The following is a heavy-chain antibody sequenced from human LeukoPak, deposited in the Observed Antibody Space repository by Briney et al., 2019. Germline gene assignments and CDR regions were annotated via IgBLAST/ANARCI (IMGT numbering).Heavy chain of an antibody. CDR1: EFTFSSYE. V-gene: IGHV3-21*01. Sequence: GGSLRLSCAASEFTFSSYEMNWVRQAPGKGLEWVSSISSSSGYIYYADSVKGRFTISRDNAKNSLYLQMNSLRAEDTAVYYCAREREHIVVVTARGGAFDIWGQGTMVTVSS. D-gene: IGHD2-21*02. CDR3: AREREHIVVVTARGGAFDI. J-gene: IGHJ3*02. CDR2: ISSSSGYI.